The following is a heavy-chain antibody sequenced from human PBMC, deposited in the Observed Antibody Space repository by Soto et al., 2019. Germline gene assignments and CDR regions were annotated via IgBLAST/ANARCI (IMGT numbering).Heavy chain of an antibody. J-gene: IGHJ5*02. CDR3: ARDRPYGDPNWFDP. CDR1: GFTFTSFT. D-gene: IGHD4-17*01. CDR2: MSYDGART. Sequence: QVQLVESGGGVVQPGGSLSLSCATSGFTFTSFTMHWVRQAPGKGLEWIAVMSYDGARTDYADAVKGRFTIPRDTSKNTLYRQMNNLSPDDTAMYYCARDRPYGDPNWFDPWGQGPWSPSPQ. V-gene: IGHV3-30-3*01.